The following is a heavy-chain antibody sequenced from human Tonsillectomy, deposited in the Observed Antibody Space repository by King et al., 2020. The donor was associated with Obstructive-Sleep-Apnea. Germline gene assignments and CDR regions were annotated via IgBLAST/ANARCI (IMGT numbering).Heavy chain of an antibody. D-gene: IGHD2-15*01. Sequence: VQLVESGGGLVRSEGSLRLSCAASGFTFSDHYMTWVRQAPGKGLEWLSYISTGGTIIDYADSGRGRFTISRDNAKNSLYLQMNSLRADDTAGYYCARAPHGYCSGGSCHFDYWGQGTLVTVSS. CDR3: ARAPHGYCSGGSCHFDY. J-gene: IGHJ4*02. V-gene: IGHV3-11*01. CDR2: ISTGGTII. CDR1: GFTFSDHY.